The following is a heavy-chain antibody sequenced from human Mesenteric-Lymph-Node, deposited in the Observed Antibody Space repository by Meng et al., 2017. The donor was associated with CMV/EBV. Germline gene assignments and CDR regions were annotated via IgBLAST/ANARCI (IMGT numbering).Heavy chain of an antibody. D-gene: IGHD3-22*01. CDR3: ARGRGYYSYDAFDI. CDR1: GGTFSSYA. J-gene: IGHJ3*02. V-gene: IGHV1-69*05. Sequence: FGGTFSSYAISWVRQAPGQGLEWMGGIIPIFGTANYAQKFQGRVTITTDESTSTAYMELSSLRFEDTAVYYCARGRGYYSYDAFDIWGQGTMVTVSS. CDR2: IIPIFGTA.